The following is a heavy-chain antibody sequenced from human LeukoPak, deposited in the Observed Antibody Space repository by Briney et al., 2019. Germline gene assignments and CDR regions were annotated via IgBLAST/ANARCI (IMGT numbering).Heavy chain of an antibody. J-gene: IGHJ4*02. D-gene: IGHD4-23*01. CDR3: ARDRWLDY. V-gene: IGHV3-11*05. Sequence: GRFTISRDNTKNSLYLQMNGLGAEDTAVYFCARDRWLDYWGQGTLVTVSS.